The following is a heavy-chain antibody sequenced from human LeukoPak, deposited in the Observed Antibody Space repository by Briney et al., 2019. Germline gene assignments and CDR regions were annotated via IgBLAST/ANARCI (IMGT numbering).Heavy chain of an antibody. CDR3: AHSGGTYDIETGVDY. V-gene: IGHV2-5*02. CDR2: IYWDDDK. CDR1: GFSLSTGGVG. Sequence: VSGPTLVNPTQTLTLNCTFSGFSLSTGGVGVGWIRQPPGKALEWLALIYWDDDKRYSPSLNSRLTLTKDTSKNQVVLTMTNMDPVDTATYYCAHSGGTYDIETGVDYWGQGTLVTVSS. D-gene: IGHD3-9*01. J-gene: IGHJ4*02.